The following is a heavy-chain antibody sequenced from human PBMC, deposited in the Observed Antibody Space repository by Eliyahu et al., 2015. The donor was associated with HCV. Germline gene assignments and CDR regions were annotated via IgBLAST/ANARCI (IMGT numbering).Heavy chain of an antibody. CDR3: AKAGYCGSTTSCDRDAFHI. D-gene: IGHD2-2*01. V-gene: IGHV3-23*04. Sequence: ELQLVESGGDLVQPGGSLRLSCAASGFTFSSYAMXWVRQAPGKGLEWVSILSNNGDRAYYADSVQGRFTISRDNSKTTLYLQMNSLRADDTAVYFCAKAGYCGSTTSCDRDAFHIWGQGTVVTVSS. CDR1: GFTFSSYA. J-gene: IGHJ3*02. CDR2: LSNNGDRA.